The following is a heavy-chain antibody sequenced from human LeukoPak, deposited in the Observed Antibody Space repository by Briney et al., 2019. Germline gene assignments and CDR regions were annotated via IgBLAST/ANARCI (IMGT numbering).Heavy chain of an antibody. CDR1: GYTFTSYD. Sequence: ASVKVSCKASGYTFTSYDINWLRQATGQGPEWMGWMNPNSGATGYAQKFQGRVTMTRSTSINTAYMELSSLRSEDTAIYYCVRTPPNWGFDYWGQGTLVTVSS. J-gene: IGHJ4*02. CDR3: VRTPPNWGFDY. D-gene: IGHD7-27*01. V-gene: IGHV1-8*01. CDR2: MNPNSGAT.